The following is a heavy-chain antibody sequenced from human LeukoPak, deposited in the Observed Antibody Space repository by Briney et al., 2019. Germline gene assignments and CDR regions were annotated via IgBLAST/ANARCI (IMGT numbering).Heavy chain of an antibody. V-gene: IGHV3-48*01. Sequence: GGSLRLSCAASGFTFSSYSMNWVRQAPGKGLEWVSYISSSSTIYYADSVKGRFTISRDNAKNSLYLQMNSLRAEDTAVYYCARAGPNYGDSSVDYYYYYYMDVWGKGTTVTVSS. D-gene: IGHD4-17*01. J-gene: IGHJ6*03. CDR1: GFTFSSYS. CDR3: ARAGPNYGDSSVDYYYYYYMDV. CDR2: ISSSSTI.